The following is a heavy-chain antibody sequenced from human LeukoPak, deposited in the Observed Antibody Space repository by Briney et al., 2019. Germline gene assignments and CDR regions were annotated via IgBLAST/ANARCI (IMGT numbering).Heavy chain of an antibody. CDR3: AGDYGSNNS. Sequence: SETLSLTCTVSGGSISSYYWSWTRQPPGKGLEWIGYIHYSGSTNYNPSLKSRVTMSLDTSKNQFSLKLSSVTAADTAIYFCAGDYGSNNSWGQGTLVTVSS. CDR2: IHYSGST. D-gene: IGHD4-23*01. CDR1: GGSISSYY. J-gene: IGHJ4*02. V-gene: IGHV4-59*01.